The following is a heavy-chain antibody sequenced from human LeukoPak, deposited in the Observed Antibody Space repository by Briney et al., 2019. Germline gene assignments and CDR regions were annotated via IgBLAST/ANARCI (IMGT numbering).Heavy chain of an antibody. J-gene: IGHJ4*02. Sequence: KPSETLSLTCTVSGGSISSGDYYWSWIRQPPGKGLEWIGYIYYGGSTYYNPSLKSRVTISVDTSKNQFSLRLSSVTAADTAVYYCAISGGTSGNFDYWGQGTLVTVSS. V-gene: IGHV4-30-4*01. CDR1: GGSISSGDYY. D-gene: IGHD1-1*01. CDR3: AISGGTSGNFDY. CDR2: IYYGGST.